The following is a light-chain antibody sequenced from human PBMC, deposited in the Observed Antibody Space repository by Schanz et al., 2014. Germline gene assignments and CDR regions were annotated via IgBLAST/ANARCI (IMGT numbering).Light chain of an antibody. J-gene: IGKJ1*01. CDR1: ETIGNN. CDR2: GAS. Sequence: PGERATVSCRASETIGNNLLWFQQKPGQAPRLLIYGASTRAAGIPARFSGSKSGTEFTLTISSLQSDDFAVYYCQQYSNWSFGQGTKVEIK. CDR3: QQYSNWS. V-gene: IGKV3-15*01.